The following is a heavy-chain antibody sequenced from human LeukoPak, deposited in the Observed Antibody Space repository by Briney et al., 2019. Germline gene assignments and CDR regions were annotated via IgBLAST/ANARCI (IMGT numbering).Heavy chain of an antibody. J-gene: IGHJ4*02. CDR2: ISGSGGST. Sequence: GGSLRLSCAASGFTFSTYAMSWVRQAPGKGLEWVSAISGSGGSTYYADSVKGRFTISRDNSKNTLYLQMNSLRAEDTAVYYCAKEYYDFWSGYPHDYWGQGTLVTVSS. D-gene: IGHD3-3*01. CDR3: AKEYYDFWSGYPHDY. V-gene: IGHV3-23*01. CDR1: GFTFSTYA.